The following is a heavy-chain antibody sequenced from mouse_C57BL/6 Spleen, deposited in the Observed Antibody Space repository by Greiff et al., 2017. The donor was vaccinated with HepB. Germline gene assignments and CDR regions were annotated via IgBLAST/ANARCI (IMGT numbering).Heavy chain of an antibody. V-gene: IGHV1-82*01. J-gene: IGHJ2*01. CDR2: IYPGDGDT. CDR3: AREEVRPFDY. CDR1: GYAFSSSW. Sequence: VQLQQSGPELVKPGASVKISCKASGYAFSSSWMNWVKQRPGKGLEWIGRIYPGDGDTNYNGKFKGKATLTADKSSSTADMRLSSLTSEYSAVYFCAREEVRPFDYWGQGTTLTVSS.